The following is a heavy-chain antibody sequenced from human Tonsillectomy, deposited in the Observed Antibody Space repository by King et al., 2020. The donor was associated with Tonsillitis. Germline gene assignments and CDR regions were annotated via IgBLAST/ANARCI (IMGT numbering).Heavy chain of an antibody. V-gene: IGHV3-74*01. CDR2: INIDGSST. Sequence: VQLVESGGGLVQPGGSLRLACAASGFTFSSYGMHWVRHAPVKGLGWVSGINIDGSSTRYAASVKGRFTISRDNAKNTRYLQMNSLRAEDTAVYYCARDLGTYDYDSSGYGLDYWGQGTLVTVSS. CDR3: ARDLGTYDYDSSGYGLDY. CDR1: GFTFSSYG. J-gene: IGHJ4*02. D-gene: IGHD3-22*01.